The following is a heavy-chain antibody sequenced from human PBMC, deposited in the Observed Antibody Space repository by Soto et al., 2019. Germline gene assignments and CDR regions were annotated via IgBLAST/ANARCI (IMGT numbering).Heavy chain of an antibody. J-gene: IGHJ4*02. Sequence: ETLSLPCNVSGTCIRTTTRYCAWVRQPPGGGLEWIGNIYYIGSTYYNPSLKRRVTISLDTSKIQFSLHLSSVTAADTAVYYCARPSEAENPWDXDSWGRGSMVTXS. V-gene: IGHV4-39*01. CDR1: GTCIRTTTRY. CDR3: ARPSEAENPWDXDS. CDR2: IYYIGST. D-gene: IGHD1-26*01.